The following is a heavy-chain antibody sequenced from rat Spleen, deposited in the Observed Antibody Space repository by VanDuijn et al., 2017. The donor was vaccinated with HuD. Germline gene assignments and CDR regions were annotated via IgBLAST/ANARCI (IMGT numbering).Heavy chain of an antibody. CDR2: ISYDGSYT. CDR3: ARHRTGSPWYFDY. CDR1: GFTFTSFP. Sequence: EVQLVESGGGLVQPGGSMKLSCTVSGFTFTSFPVAWVRQAPTKGLEWVATISYDGSYTYYRDSVKGRFTISRDNAKSTLYLQMDSLRSEDTATYYCARHRTGSPWYFDYWGQGVMVTVSS. D-gene: IGHD5-1*01. V-gene: IGHV5-46*01. J-gene: IGHJ2*01.